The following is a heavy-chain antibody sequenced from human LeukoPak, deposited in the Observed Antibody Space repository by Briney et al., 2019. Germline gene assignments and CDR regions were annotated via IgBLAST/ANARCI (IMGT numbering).Heavy chain of an antibody. J-gene: IGHJ4*02. Sequence: PGGSLRLSCAASGFTFSSYAMSWARQAPGKGLEWVSAISGGGGSTYYADSVKGRFTISRDNSKNTLYLQMNSLRAEDTAVYYCARDTYYYDSSGLIDYWGQGTLVTVSS. CDR2: ISGGGGST. CDR1: GFTFSSYA. D-gene: IGHD3-22*01. CDR3: ARDTYYYDSSGLIDY. V-gene: IGHV3-23*01.